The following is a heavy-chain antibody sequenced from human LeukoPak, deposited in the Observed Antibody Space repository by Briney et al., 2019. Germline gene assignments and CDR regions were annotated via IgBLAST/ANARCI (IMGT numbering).Heavy chain of an antibody. D-gene: IGHD3-22*01. J-gene: IGHJ4*02. V-gene: IGHV1-2*02. CDR3: ARSGSTGYSLDY. Sequence: ASVKVSCKASGYSFTGYFIHWVRQAPGQGLEWMGCIDPSSGDTKYAQKFQGRVSMPRDTSTRTAYMELSRLRSDDTAVYFCARSGSTGYSLDYWGQGTLVTASA. CDR1: GYSFTGYF. CDR2: IDPSSGDT.